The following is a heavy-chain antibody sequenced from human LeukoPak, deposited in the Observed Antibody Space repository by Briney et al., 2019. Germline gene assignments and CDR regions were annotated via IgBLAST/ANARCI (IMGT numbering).Heavy chain of an antibody. CDR1: GGSISSYY. Sequence: SETLSLTCTVSGGSISSYYWSWIRQPSGKGLEWIGYIYYSGSTNYNPSLKSRVTISVDTSKNQFSLKLSSVTAADTAVYYCASSIAVARFDYWGQGTLVTVSS. D-gene: IGHD6-19*01. CDR3: ASSIAVARFDY. CDR2: IYYSGST. J-gene: IGHJ4*02. V-gene: IGHV4-59*01.